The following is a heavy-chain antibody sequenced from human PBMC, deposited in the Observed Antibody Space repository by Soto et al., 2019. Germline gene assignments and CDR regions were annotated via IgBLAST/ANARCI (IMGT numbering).Heavy chain of an antibody. CDR2: IQQDGSEK. CDR3: ARVRYGGYSYYFDY. D-gene: IGHD4-17*01. J-gene: IGHJ4*02. V-gene: IGHV3-7*03. Sequence: GGSLRLSCAVSGFTFSRFWMGWVRQAQGRGLEWVANIQQDGSEKYYVDSVKGRFTMSKDNVKNSLYLQMNSLGAEDTAVYYCARVRYGGYSYYFDYWGQGALVTVSS. CDR1: GFTFSRFW.